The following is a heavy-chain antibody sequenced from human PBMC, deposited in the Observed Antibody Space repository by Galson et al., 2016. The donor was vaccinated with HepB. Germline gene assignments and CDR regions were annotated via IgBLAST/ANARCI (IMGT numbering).Heavy chain of an antibody. D-gene: IGHD6-19*01. CDR1: EFTLRNYA. V-gene: IGHV3-23*01. J-gene: IGHJ3*02. Sequence: SLRLSCAASEFTLRNYAMNWVRLAPGKGLEWVSVIRGSDDSTFYAGSARGRFTISRDDAKNTLYLQMNSLRAEDTAVYYCAKINIGGYSSGWGGSFDIWGQGKMVTVSS. CDR2: IRGSDDST. CDR3: AKINIGGYSSGWGGSFDI.